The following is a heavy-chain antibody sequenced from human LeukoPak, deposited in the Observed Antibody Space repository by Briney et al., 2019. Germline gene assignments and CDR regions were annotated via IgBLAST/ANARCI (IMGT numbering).Heavy chain of an antibody. Sequence: ASVKVSCKASGYTFTSYGISWVRQAPGKGLEWMGLVDPEDGETIYAEKFQGRVTITADTSTDTAYMELSSLRSEDTAVYYCATNGYSSSSGTLFDYWGQGTLVTVSS. D-gene: IGHD6-6*01. J-gene: IGHJ4*02. CDR1: GYTFTSYG. V-gene: IGHV1-69-2*01. CDR3: ATNGYSSSSGTLFDY. CDR2: VDPEDGET.